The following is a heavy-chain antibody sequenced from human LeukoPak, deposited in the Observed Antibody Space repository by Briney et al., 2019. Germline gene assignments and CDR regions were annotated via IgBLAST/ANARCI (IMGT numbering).Heavy chain of an antibody. Sequence: GGSLRLSCAASGFTFDDYTMHWVRQAPGKTLEWVSLISWDGTTYYADSMKGRFTISRDNSKNPLYLQMDTLRSEDTAFYYCVKDLTYESSGSVFDYWGQGTLVTVSS. CDR3: VKDLTYESSGSVFDY. D-gene: IGHD3-22*01. V-gene: IGHV3-43*01. CDR2: ISWDGTT. J-gene: IGHJ4*02. CDR1: GFTFDDYT.